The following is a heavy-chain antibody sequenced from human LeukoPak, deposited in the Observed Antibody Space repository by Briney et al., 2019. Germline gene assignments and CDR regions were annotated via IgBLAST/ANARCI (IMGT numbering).Heavy chain of an antibody. V-gene: IGHV3-23*01. D-gene: IGHD2-2*01. J-gene: IGHJ4*02. CDR1: GFTFSSYA. CDR3: AKGRSGVSSAAINY. CDR2: ISGSGDST. Sequence: PGGSLRLSCAASGFTFSSYAMSWVRQAPGKGLEWVSTISGSGDSTYYADSVKGRFTISRDNSKNTFHLQMNSLRAEDTAVYSSAKGRSGVSSAAINYWGPGNLVSVSS.